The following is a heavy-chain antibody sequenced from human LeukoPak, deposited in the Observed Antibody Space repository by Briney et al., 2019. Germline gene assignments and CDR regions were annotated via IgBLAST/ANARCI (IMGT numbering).Heavy chain of an antibody. D-gene: IGHD1-26*01. CDR3: AKGSRGNYDS. CDR2: ISGSGIST. CDR1: GFTFSNYA. J-gene: IGHJ5*01. V-gene: IGHV3-23*01. Sequence: GGSLRLSCAASGFTFSNYALSWVRQAPGKGLEWVSTISGSGISTYYADSVKGRFTISRDNSKNTLYLQMNSLRAEDTAVYYCAKGSRGNYDSWGQGTLVTVSS.